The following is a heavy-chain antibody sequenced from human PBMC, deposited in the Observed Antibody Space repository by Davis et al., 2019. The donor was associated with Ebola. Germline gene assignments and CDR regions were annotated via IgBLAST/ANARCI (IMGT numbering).Heavy chain of an antibody. V-gene: IGHV3-30-3*01. CDR2: ISYDGSNK. Sequence: GESLKISCAASGFIFSSYAMHWVRQAPGKGLEWVAVISYDGSNKYYADSVKGRFTISRDNSKNTLYLQMNGLRVEDTAIYYCAKDTSNIWFDIWGQGTNVTVSS. CDR1: GFIFSSYA. J-gene: IGHJ3*02. D-gene: IGHD1-26*01. CDR3: AKDTSNIWFDI.